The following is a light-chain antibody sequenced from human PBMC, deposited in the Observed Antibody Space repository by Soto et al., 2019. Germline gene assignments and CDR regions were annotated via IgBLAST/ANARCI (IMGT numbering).Light chain of an antibody. J-gene: IGLJ1*01. Sequence: QSVLTQPASVSGSPGQSITISCTGTSSDVGDYNYVSWYQQHPGKAPKLMLYDVSNRPSGISNRFSGSKSGNTASLTISGLQAEDEDDYFCSSYTSSSTLFGTGTKLTVL. V-gene: IGLV2-14*01. CDR2: DVS. CDR1: SSDVGDYNY. CDR3: SSYTSSSTL.